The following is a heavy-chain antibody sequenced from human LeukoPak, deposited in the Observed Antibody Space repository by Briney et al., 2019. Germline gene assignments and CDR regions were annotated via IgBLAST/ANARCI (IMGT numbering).Heavy chain of an antibody. CDR3: ARNGLGTVKFEP. CDR2: IYGDGRA. V-gene: IGHV4-28*01. CDR1: GYSISSSHW. D-gene: IGHD4-17*01. J-gene: IGHJ5*02. Sequence: PSETLSLTRGVSGYSISSSHWWGWIRQPPGKGLEWIGYIYGDGRAYYNPSLKSRVSMSVDTSKNPFSLKVNSVTAVDTAVYYCARNGLGTVKFEPWGQRTLVTASS.